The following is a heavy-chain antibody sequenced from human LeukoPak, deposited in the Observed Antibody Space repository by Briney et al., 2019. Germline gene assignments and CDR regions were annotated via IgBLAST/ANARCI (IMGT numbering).Heavy chain of an antibody. V-gene: IGHV3-71*03. CDR3: ARKGIAGIDY. D-gene: IGHD1-20*01. CDR1: GFTFSDYY. Sequence: GGSLRLFCAASGFTFSDYYMSWVRQAPGKGLEWVGFLRNKANGGTTEQTTSMKGRFTISRDDSKSITYLQMNSLRAGDTAVYYCARKGIAGIDYWGQGTLVTVSS. CDR2: LRNKANGGTT. J-gene: IGHJ4*02.